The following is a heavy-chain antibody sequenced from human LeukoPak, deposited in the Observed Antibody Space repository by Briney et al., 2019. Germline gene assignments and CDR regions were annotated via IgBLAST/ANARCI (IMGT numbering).Heavy chain of an antibody. Sequence: SQTLSLTCAISGDSVSSNSAAWNWIRQSPSRGLEWLGRTYYRSKWYNDYAVSVKSRITINPDTSKNQFSLQLNSVTPEDTAVYYCAREDKPSWFGELFPPRYYGMDVWGQGTTVTVSS. D-gene: IGHD3-10*01. CDR3: AREDKPSWFGELFPPRYYGMDV. J-gene: IGHJ6*02. CDR1: GDSVSSNSAA. V-gene: IGHV6-1*01. CDR2: TYYRSKWYN.